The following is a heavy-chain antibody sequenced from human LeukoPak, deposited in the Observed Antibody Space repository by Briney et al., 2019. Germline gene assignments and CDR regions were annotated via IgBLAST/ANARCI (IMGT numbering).Heavy chain of an antibody. J-gene: IGHJ3*02. V-gene: IGHV4-39*07. Sequence: PSETLSLTCTVSGGSISSSSYYWGWIRQPPGKGLEWIGSISYSGSTFYNPSLKSRVTISVDTSKNHFSLKLSSVTAADTAVYCCARGGGYFLIDAYIWGLGTMVTVSS. CDR2: ISYSGST. CDR1: GGSISSSSYY. CDR3: ARGGGYFLIDAYI. D-gene: IGHD3-22*01.